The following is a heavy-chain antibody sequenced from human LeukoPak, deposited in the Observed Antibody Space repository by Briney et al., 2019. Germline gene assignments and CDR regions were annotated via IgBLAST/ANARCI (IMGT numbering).Heavy chain of an antibody. J-gene: IGHJ5*02. CDR3: ARVSISTVTTVNWFDP. CDR1: GGSFSGYY. D-gene: IGHD4-11*01. CDR2: INHSGST. Sequence: PSETLSLTCAVYGGSFSGYYWSWIRQPPGKGLEWIGEINHSGSTNYNPSLKSRVTISVDTSKNQFSLKLSSVTAADTAVYYCARVSISTVTTVNWFDPWGQGTLVTVSS. V-gene: IGHV4-34*01.